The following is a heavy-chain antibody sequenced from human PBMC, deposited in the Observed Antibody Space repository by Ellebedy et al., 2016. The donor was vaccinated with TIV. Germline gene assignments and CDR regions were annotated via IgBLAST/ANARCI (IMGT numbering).Heavy chain of an antibody. V-gene: IGHV3-23*01. CDR3: ARRSRGAFDL. J-gene: IGHJ3*01. Sequence: GESLKISCAASGLPFSTFALNWVRQAPGKGLEWVSSVGGSGATTHYADSVKGRFTISRDNSINTLFLHVHSLRAEDTAMSYCARRSRGAFDLWGQGTMITVS. CDR2: VGGSGATT. CDR1: GLPFSTFA.